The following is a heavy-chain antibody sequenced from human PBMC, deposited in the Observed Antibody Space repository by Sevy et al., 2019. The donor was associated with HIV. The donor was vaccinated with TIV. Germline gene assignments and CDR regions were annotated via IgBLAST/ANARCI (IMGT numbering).Heavy chain of an antibody. J-gene: IGHJ4*02. CDR1: GFTVSSNY. D-gene: IGHD2-21*02. V-gene: IGHV3-53*01. CDR2: IYSGGST. Sequence: GGSLRLSCAASGFTVSSNYMSWVRQAPGKGLEWVSVIYSGGSTYYADSVKGRFTISIDNSKNTLNRQMNSLRAEDTAVYYCARSPYCGGDCYPLVYWGQGTLVTVSS. CDR3: ARSPYCGGDCYPLVY.